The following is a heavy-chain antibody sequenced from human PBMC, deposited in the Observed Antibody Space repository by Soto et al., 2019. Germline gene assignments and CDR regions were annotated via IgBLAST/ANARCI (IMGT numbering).Heavy chain of an antibody. V-gene: IGHV3-33*01. CDR2: IWYDGSNK. J-gene: IGHJ4*02. D-gene: IGHD3-22*01. Sequence: GGSLRLSCAASGFTFSSYGMHWVRQAPGKGLEWVAVIWYDGSNKYYADSVKGRFTISRDNSKNTLYLQMNSLRAEDTAVYYCARDYDSSGYPRYYFDYWGQGT. CDR3: ARDYDSSGYPRYYFDY. CDR1: GFTFSSYG.